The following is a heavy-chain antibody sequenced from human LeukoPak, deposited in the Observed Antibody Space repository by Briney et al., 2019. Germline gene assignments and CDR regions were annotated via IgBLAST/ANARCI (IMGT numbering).Heavy chain of an antibody. CDR2: IYTSGST. Sequence: SETLSLTCTVSGGSISSGSYYWSWTRQPAGKGLEWIGRIYTSGSTNYNPSLKSRVTISVDTSKNQFSLKLSSVTAADTAVYYCAIDSYSFHDAFDIWGQGTMVTVSS. D-gene: IGHD5-18*01. CDR1: GGSISSGSYY. V-gene: IGHV4-61*02. CDR3: AIDSYSFHDAFDI. J-gene: IGHJ3*02.